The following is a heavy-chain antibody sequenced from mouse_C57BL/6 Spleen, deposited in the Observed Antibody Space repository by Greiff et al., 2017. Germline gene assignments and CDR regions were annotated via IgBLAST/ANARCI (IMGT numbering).Heavy chain of an antibody. CDR2: INYDGSST. J-gene: IGHJ3*01. V-gene: IGHV5-16*01. CDR1: GFTFSDYY. CDR3: AREELSGTLFAY. Sequence: EVHLVESEGGLVQPGSSMKLSCTASGFTFSDYYMAWVRQVPEKGLEWVANINYDGSSTYYLDSLKSRFIISRDNAKNILYLQMSSLKSEDTATYYCAREELSGTLFAYWGQGTLVTVSA. D-gene: IGHD4-1*01.